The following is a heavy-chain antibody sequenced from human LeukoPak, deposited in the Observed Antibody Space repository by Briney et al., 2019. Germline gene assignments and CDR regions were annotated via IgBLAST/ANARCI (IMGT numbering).Heavy chain of an antibody. Sequence: ASVKVSCKASGFVFTSYGFTWVRQAPGQGLEWMGWINPSSGGIYSAQKFQGWVTMTRDTSIKTAYMELSRLKPDDTAVYYCARAQLSRYFDRGGMDVWGQGTTVTVSS. CDR1: GFVFTSYG. D-gene: IGHD3-9*01. CDR2: INPSSGGI. V-gene: IGHV1-2*04. CDR3: ARAQLSRYFDRGGMDV. J-gene: IGHJ6*02.